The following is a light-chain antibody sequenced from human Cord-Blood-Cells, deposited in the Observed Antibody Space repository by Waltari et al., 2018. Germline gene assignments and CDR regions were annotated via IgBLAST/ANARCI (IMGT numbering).Light chain of an antibody. Sequence: QSVLTQPPSVSGAPGQRVTISCTGSSSNIGAGYDVHWYQQLPGTAPKLLIYGTSNRLSGVPDRFSGSKSGTSASLAITGLQAEDEADYYCQSYDSSLSGVVFGGGTKLTVL. CDR1: SSNIGAGYD. CDR3: QSYDSSLSGVV. CDR2: GTS. V-gene: IGLV1-40*01. J-gene: IGLJ2*01.